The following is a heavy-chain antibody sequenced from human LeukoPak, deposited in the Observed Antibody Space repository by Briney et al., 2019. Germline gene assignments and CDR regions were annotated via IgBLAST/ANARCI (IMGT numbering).Heavy chain of an antibody. J-gene: IGHJ4*02. CDR1: GYSISSGYF. D-gene: IGHD1-1*01. CDR2: ISHSGTT. CDR3: TREEGGTTVDY. Sequence: SETLSLTCTVSGYSISSGYFWGWIRQPPGKGLEWIGSISHSGTTYYNPSLKSRITISQDTSKNQFSLKVNSVTAADTAAYYCTREEGGTTVDYWGQGTLVTVSS. V-gene: IGHV4-38-2*02.